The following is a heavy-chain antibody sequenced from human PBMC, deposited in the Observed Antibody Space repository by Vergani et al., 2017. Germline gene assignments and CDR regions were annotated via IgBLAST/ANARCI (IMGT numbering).Heavy chain of an antibody. V-gene: IGHV3-21*04. Sequence: EVQLVESGGGLVQPGRSLRLSCAASGFTFSSYSMNWVRQAPGKGLEWVSSISSSSSYIYYADSVKGRFTISRDNSKNTLYLQMNSLRAEDTAVYYCAATYYYDSSGYAFDYWGQGTLVTVSS. D-gene: IGHD3-22*01. CDR1: GFTFSSYS. CDR3: AATYYYDSSGYAFDY. CDR2: ISSSSSYI. J-gene: IGHJ4*02.